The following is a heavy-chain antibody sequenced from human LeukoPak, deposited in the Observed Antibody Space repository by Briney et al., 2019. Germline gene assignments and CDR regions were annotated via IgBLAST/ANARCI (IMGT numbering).Heavy chain of an antibody. CDR1: GGSISSGNYY. J-gene: IGHJ4*02. CDR2: IDSTGNT. D-gene: IGHD5-24*01. CDR3: ARSRGWLQSHPLGY. Sequence: PSETLSLTCIVSGGSISSGNYYWTWIRQPAGKGLEWIGRIDSTGNTLYNPSLQSRPTISVDTAKNHFSLNLSSVTAADTALYYCARSRGWLQSHPLGYWGQGTLVAVSS. V-gene: IGHV4-61*02.